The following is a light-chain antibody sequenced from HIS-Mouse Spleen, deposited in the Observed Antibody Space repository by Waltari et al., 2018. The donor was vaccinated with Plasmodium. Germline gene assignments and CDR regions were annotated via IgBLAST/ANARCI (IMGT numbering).Light chain of an antibody. Sequence: SSELTQDPAVSVALGQTVRITCQGDSLRSYYASWYQQKPGQAPVLVIYGKNNRPSGIPDRFSGSSSGNTSSLTIPGAQAEDEADYYCNSRDSSGNHLGVVFGGGTKLTVL. V-gene: IGLV3-19*01. J-gene: IGLJ2*01. CDR1: SLRSYY. CDR2: GKN. CDR3: NSRDSSGNHLGVV.